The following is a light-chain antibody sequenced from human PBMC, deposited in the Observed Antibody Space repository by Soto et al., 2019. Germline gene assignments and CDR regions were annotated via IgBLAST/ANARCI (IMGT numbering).Light chain of an antibody. CDR2: DAS. CDR3: QQYNNWPPT. Sequence: EIVMTQLPATLSVSPGERATFSCRASQSVSRNLAWYQQKPGQAPRLLIFDASTRATGIPARFSGSGSGTDFTLTISSLQSEDFEVYYCQQYNNWPPTFGQGTRWIS. J-gene: IGKJ1*01. CDR1: QSVSRN. V-gene: IGKV3-15*01.